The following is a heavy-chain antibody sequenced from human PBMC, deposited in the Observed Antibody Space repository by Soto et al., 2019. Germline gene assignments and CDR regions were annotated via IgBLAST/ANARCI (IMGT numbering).Heavy chain of an antibody. CDR3: VRTSLVVAAATREDY. CDR2: IDSDGSRI. Sequence: EVQLVESGGGLVKPGESLRLSCAASGFTFSSYWMHWVRQAPGKGLVWVSRIDSDGSRISYADFVKGRFTISRDNAKNTVYLQMNSLRAEDTAVYYCVRTSLVVAAATREDYWGQGTLVTVSS. V-gene: IGHV3-74*01. D-gene: IGHD2-15*01. J-gene: IGHJ4*02. CDR1: GFTFSSYW.